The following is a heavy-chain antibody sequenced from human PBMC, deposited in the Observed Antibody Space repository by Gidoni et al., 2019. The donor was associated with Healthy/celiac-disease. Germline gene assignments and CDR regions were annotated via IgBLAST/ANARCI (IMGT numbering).Heavy chain of an antibody. D-gene: IGHD5-12*01. Sequence: QVTLKESGPALVKPTQTLTLTCTFSGFSLSTSGMRVSWIRQPPGKALEWLARIDWDDDKFYSTSLKTRLTISKDTSKNQVVLTMTNMDPVDTATYYCARIGRDGYNLDYWGQGTLVTVSS. CDR2: IDWDDDK. CDR3: ARIGRDGYNLDY. J-gene: IGHJ4*02. CDR1: GFSLSTSGMR. V-gene: IGHV2-70*04.